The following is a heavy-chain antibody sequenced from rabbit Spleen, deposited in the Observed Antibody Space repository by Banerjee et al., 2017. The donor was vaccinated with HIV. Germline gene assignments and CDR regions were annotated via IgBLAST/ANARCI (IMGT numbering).Heavy chain of an antibody. J-gene: IGHJ2*01. CDR2: INAVTGKA. CDR3: ARDSGDWCFDV. V-gene: IGHV1S40*01. Sequence: QSLEESGGGLVKPEGSLTLTCTASGFSFSSSYYMYWVRQAPGKGLEWIACINAVTGKAVYASWAKGRFTFSKTSSTTVTLQMTSLTAADTATYFCARDSGDWCFDVWGQGTLV. D-gene: IGHD1-1*01. CDR1: GFSFSSSYY.